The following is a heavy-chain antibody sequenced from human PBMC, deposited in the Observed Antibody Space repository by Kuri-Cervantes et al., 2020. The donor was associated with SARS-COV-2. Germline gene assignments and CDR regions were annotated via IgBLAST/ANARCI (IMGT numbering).Heavy chain of an antibody. CDR2: ISYDGSNR. J-gene: IGHJ6*02. CDR3: AKGGSWDYSNYEIYYYGMDV. CDR1: GFTFSSYA. Sequence: GGSLRLSCAASGFTFSSYAMHWVRQAPGKGLEWVAVISYDGSNRYYADSVKGRFTISRDNSKNTLYLQMNSLRAEDTAVYYCAKGGSWDYSNYEIYYYGMDVWGQGTTVTVSS. D-gene: IGHD4-11*01. V-gene: IGHV3-30-3*01.